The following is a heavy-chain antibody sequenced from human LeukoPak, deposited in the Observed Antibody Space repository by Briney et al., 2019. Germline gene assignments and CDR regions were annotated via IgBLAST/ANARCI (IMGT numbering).Heavy chain of an antibody. Sequence: ASVKVSCKASGYNFNTYDINWVRQTGGQGLEWMGWMSPNSGNTAYAQKFQGRVTMSRNTSIATVYVEVSSLASDDTAVYFCARARGAPYRHPFVERIAPYYFDDWGQGTLVTVPS. CDR1: GYNFNTYD. J-gene: IGHJ4*02. V-gene: IGHV1-8*01. CDR3: ARARGAPYRHPFVERIAPYYFDD. CDR2: MSPNSGNT. D-gene: IGHD2-21*01.